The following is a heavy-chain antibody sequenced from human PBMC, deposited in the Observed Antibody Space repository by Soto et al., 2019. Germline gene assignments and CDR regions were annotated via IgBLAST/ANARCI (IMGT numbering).Heavy chain of an antibody. CDR2: ISYDGSNE. J-gene: IGHJ4*02. V-gene: IGHV3-30-3*01. CDR1: GFTFSSYA. CDR3: AAGYCSRTSCSGDDY. D-gene: IGHD2-2*01. Sequence: GGSLRLSCAASGFTFSSYAMHWVRQAPGKGLEWVAVISYDGSNEYFADSVKGRFTISRDNSKNTLYLQMDSLRAEDTAVYYCAAGYCSRTSCSGDDYWGQGTLVTVSS.